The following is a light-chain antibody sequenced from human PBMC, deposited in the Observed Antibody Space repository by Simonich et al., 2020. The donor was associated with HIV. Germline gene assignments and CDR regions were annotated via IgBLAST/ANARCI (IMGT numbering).Light chain of an antibody. Sequence: DIVMTQSLDSLAVSLGERATINCKSSQSVLYSSNSKNYLAWYQQKPGQPPKLFIYWASTRESGVPDRFSASGSGTDFTLTISSLQAEDVAIYYCQQYYSTPPTFGQGTKVEIK. V-gene: IGKV4-1*01. CDR3: QQYYSTPPT. CDR2: WAS. CDR1: QSVLYSSNSKNY. J-gene: IGKJ1*01.